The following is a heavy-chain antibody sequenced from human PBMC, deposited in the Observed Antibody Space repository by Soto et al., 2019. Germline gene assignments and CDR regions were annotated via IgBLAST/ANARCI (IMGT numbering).Heavy chain of an antibody. V-gene: IGHV4-30-4*01. CDR2: IPSRGRP. J-gene: IGHJ5*02. Sequence: SETLSLTCSVPGASVAGGSYYWSWVRQPPGKCLEWIGYIPSRGRPFYNPSLTSRGTISADTSKNQLSLQLTSVTAADTAVYYCARDTYSGYDFGLWGQGTLVTVYS. CDR1: GASVAGGSYY. CDR3: ARDTYSGYDFGL. D-gene: IGHD5-12*01.